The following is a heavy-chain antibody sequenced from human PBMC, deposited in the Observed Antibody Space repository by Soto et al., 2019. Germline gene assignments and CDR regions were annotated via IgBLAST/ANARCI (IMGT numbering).Heavy chain of an antibody. CDR2: ISAYNGNT. CDR1: GYTFTSYD. CDR3: ASPGIAVDGTTCYYGIDV. J-gene: IGHJ6*01. Sequence: ASVKVSCKASGYTFTSYDISWVRQAPGQGLEWMGWISAYNGNTNYAQKLQGRGTMTTDKSTSTAYMGLRSLRSEDTDVYYCASPGIAVDGTTCYYGIDVWGQGTTVTVSS. V-gene: IGHV1-18*01. D-gene: IGHD6-19*01.